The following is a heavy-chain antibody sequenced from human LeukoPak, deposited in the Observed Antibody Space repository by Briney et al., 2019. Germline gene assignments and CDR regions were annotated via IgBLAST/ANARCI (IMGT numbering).Heavy chain of an antibody. D-gene: IGHD5-18*01. J-gene: IGHJ4*02. CDR1: GGTFSSYA. V-gene: IGHV1-69*05. CDR3: ARGDRGYSYGPNGY. CDR2: IIPIFGTA. Sequence: SVKVSCKASGGTFSSYAISWVRQAPGQGLEWMGGIIPIFGTANYAQKFQGRVTITTDESTSTAYMELSSLRSEDTAVYYCARGDRGYSYGPNGYWGQGILVTVSS.